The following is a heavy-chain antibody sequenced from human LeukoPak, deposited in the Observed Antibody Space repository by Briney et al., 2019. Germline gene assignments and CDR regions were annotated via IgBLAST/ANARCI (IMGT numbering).Heavy chain of an antibody. CDR2: INHSGST. J-gene: IGHJ6*02. Sequence: SETLSLTCAVYGGSFSGYYWSWIRQPPGKGLEWIGEINHSGSTNYNPSLKSRVTISVDTSKNQFSLKLSSVTAADTAVYYCARGAGAVAGTGDYYYGMDVWGQGTTVTVSS. V-gene: IGHV4-34*01. CDR1: GGSFSGYY. D-gene: IGHD6-19*01. CDR3: ARGAGAVAGTGDYYYGMDV.